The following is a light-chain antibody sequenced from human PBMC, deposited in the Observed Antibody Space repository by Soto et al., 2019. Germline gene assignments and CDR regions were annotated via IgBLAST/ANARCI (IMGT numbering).Light chain of an antibody. CDR3: AAWDDNLNAYV. V-gene: IGLV1-47*02. J-gene: IGLJ1*01. CDR2: LGD. Sequence: QSVLTQPPSASSTPGQTVTISCSGSTSNIGTFSVYWYQHLPGTAPKLLIYLGDQRASGVSDRFSGSKSGTYDALAINGIRPDDEADYYCAAWDDNLNAYVLGSGPKLTV. CDR1: TSNIGTFS.